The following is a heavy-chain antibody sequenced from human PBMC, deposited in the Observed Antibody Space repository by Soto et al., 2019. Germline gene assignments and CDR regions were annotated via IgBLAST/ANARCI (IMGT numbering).Heavy chain of an antibody. CDR1: GGSISSSSYY. V-gene: IGHV4-39*01. CDR3: ARHRRCSGGSCYEKNNWFDP. Sequence: SETLSLTCTVSGGSISSSSYYWGWIRQPPGKGLEWIGSIYYSGSTYYNPSLKSRVTISVDTSKNQFSLKLSSVTAADTAVYYCARHRRCSGGSCYEKNNWFDPWGQGTLVTVSS. CDR2: IYYSGST. D-gene: IGHD2-15*01. J-gene: IGHJ5*02.